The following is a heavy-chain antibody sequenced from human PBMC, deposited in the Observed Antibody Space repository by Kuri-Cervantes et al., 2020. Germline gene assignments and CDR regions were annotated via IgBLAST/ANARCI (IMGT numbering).Heavy chain of an antibody. J-gene: IGHJ3*02. Sequence: SETLSLTCTVSGGSISSSSYYCGWIRQPPGKGLEWIGSIDYSGSTYYNPSLKSRITISVDTSKNQFSLKLSSVTAADTAVYYCARGVSVVAPYAYDIWGQGTLVTVSS. D-gene: IGHD3-22*01. CDR1: GGSISSSSYY. CDR3: ARGVSVVAPYAYDI. V-gene: IGHV4-39*01. CDR2: IDYSGST.